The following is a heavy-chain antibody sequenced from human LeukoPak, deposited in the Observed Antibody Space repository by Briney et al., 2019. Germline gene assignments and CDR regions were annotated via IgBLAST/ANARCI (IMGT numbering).Heavy chain of an antibody. D-gene: IGHD1-7*01. CDR2: INPNSGGT. CDR1: GHTFTGYY. J-gene: IGHJ6*03. V-gene: IGHV1-2*02. CDR3: ARAGETAKYNWNYVGRYYYYMDV. Sequence: ASVKVSCKASGHTFTGYYMHWVRQAPGQGLEWMGWINPNSGGTNCAQKFQGRVTMTRDTSISTAYMELSRLRSDDTAVYYCARAGETAKYNWNYVGRYYYYMDVWGQGTTVTVSS.